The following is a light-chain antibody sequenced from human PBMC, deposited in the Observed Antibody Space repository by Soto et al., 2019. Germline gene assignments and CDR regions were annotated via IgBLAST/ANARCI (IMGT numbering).Light chain of an antibody. J-gene: IGKJ2*01. CDR1: QSVNND. Sequence: EIVMTQSPATLSVSPGERVTLSCRASQSVNNDLVWYQQKPGQAPRPLIYDASTRAAGIPVRFRGSGSGTDFTLTIISLQSEDLAVYYCQQYNNWPRTFGQGTKLEIK. V-gene: IGKV3-15*01. CDR2: DAS. CDR3: QQYNNWPRT.